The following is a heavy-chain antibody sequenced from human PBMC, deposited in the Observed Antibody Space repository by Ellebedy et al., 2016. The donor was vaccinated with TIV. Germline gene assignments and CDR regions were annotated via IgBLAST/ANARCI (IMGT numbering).Heavy chain of an antibody. CDR1: KFTFRKYW. V-gene: IGHV3-74*01. Sequence: PGGSLRLSCAASKFTFRKYWLHWVRQTPGKGLVWVSRINSDGTTIDYADSVKGRFTISRDNAKNTLYLQMNSLRAEDTAVYYCTRGSDYENDVFDIWGQGTMVTVSS. J-gene: IGHJ3*02. CDR3: TRGSDYENDVFDI. D-gene: IGHD1-26*01. CDR2: INSDGTTI.